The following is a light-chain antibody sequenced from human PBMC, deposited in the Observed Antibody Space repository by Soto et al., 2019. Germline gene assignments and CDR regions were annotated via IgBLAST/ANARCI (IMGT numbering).Light chain of an antibody. J-gene: IGLJ2*01. Sequence: QSVLTQPASASGSPGQSITISCTGTSSDVGAYNYVSWYLQHPGKAPKLMIYEVSNRPSGVSDRFSGSKSGNTASLTISGLQAEDEGDYYCSSYTRSNTLVFGGGTKLTVL. CDR1: SSDVGAYNY. V-gene: IGLV2-14*01. CDR2: EVS. CDR3: SSYTRSNTLV.